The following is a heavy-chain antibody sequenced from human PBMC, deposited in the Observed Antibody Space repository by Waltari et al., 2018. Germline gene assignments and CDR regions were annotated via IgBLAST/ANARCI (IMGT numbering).Heavy chain of an antibody. D-gene: IGHD3-10*01. CDR3: ASLMVRGVIDPTDY. V-gene: IGHV1-2*02. Sequence: QVQLVQSGAAVKKPGASVKVSCKASGSTFTGYYMPWVRPAPGQGLEWMGWINPNSGGTNYAQKFQGRVTMTRDTSISTAYMELSRLRSDDTAVYYCASLMVRGVIDPTDYWGQGTLVTVSS. CDR2: INPNSGGT. CDR1: GSTFTGYY. J-gene: IGHJ4*02.